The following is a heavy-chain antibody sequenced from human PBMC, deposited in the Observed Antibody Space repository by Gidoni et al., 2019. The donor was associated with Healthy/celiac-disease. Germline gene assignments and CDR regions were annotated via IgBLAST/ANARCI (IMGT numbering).Heavy chain of an antibody. D-gene: IGHD6-13*01. Sequence: EVQLVESGGGLVKPGGSLSLSCAASGFTFSSYSMNWVRRAPGKGLEWVSSISSSSSYIYYADSVKGRFTISRDNAKNSLYLQMNSLRAEDTAVYYCARDGYSSSSDAFDIWGQGTMVTVSS. CDR2: ISSSSSYI. J-gene: IGHJ3*02. CDR1: GFTFSSYS. CDR3: ARDGYSSSSDAFDI. V-gene: IGHV3-21*01.